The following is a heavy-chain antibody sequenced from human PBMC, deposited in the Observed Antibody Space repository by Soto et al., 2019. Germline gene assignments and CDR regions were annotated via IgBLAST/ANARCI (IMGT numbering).Heavy chain of an antibody. J-gene: IGHJ4*02. Sequence: SETLSLTCPVSGGSISSYDWSWIRQPPGKGLEWIGYIYYSGSTNYNPSLKSRVTISVDTSKNQFSLKLSSVTAADTAVYYCASSTFGDYVDYWGQGTLVTVSS. CDR1: GGSISSYD. CDR2: IYYSGST. V-gene: IGHV4-59*08. D-gene: IGHD3-10*02. CDR3: ASSTFGDYVDY.